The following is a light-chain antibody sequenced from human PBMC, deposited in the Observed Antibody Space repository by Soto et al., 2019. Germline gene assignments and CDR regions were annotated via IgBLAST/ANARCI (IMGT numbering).Light chain of an antibody. Sequence: QSVLTQPASGSGSLGQSITISCTGTSSDVGGYNYVSWYQHHPGKAPKLMIYDVSNRPSGVSNRFSGSKSGNTASLTISGLQPEDEADYYCSSYTTSNTRQIVFGTGTKVPVL. V-gene: IGLV2-14*03. CDR3: SSYTTSNTRQIV. CDR1: SSDVGGYNY. J-gene: IGLJ1*01. CDR2: DVS.